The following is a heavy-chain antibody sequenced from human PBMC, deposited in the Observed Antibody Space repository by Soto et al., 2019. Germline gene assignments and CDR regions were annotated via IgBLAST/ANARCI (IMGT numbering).Heavy chain of an antibody. CDR3: AKDQDTTGGSCPVH. CDR2: ISYDGYSK. J-gene: IGHJ4*02. V-gene: IGHV3-30*18. D-gene: IGHD2-15*01. Sequence: KYGVQRDHQKKGEGLEWVAVISYDGYSKYYADSVKRRFTISRDNSQNTLYLQMNSLSVEATGVYLCAKDQDTTGGSCPVHRGLGTLVTVPS. CDR1: KYG.